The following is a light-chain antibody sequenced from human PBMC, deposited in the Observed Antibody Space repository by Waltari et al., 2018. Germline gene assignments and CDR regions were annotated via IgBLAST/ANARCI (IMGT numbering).Light chain of an antibody. Sequence: DIQMTQSPSSLSASVGDRVSITCRASQTISNRLNWYQPKLGKAPRLLIYQASTLQTGVPSRFTGSGSETDFTLTISDLQPEDFATYYCQQSYTTPRTYNNPRTFGQGTQVE. CDR3: QQSYTTPRTYNNPRT. CDR1: QTISNR. CDR2: QAS. V-gene: IGKV1-39*01. J-gene: IGKJ1*01.